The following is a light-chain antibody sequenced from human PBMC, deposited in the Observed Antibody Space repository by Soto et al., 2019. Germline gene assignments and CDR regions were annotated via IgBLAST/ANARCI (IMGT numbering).Light chain of an antibody. J-gene: IGLJ1*01. Sequence: QSVLTQPASVSGSPGQSITISCTGTSSDVGGYNYVSWYQQRPGKAPKLMIYDVSNRPSGVSNRFSGSKSGNTASLTISGLQAEDEADYYCSSYTSSSCYVFGTGTKVTVL. CDR3: SSYTSSSCYV. CDR2: DVS. V-gene: IGLV2-14*01. CDR1: SSDVGGYNY.